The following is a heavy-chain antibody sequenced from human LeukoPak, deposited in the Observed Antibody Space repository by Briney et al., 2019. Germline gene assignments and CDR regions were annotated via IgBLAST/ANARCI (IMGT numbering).Heavy chain of an antibody. Sequence: GRSLRLSCAASGFTFSSYGMHWVRQAPGKGLEWVAFIRYNGSNKYYADSVKGRFTISRDNSKNTLYLQMNSLRAEDTAVYYCAKDGTYAAMYYDYYMDVWGKGTTVTVSS. CDR3: AKDGTYAAMYYDYYMDV. V-gene: IGHV3-30*02. J-gene: IGHJ6*03. CDR2: IRYNGSNK. CDR1: GFTFSSYG. D-gene: IGHD2-2*01.